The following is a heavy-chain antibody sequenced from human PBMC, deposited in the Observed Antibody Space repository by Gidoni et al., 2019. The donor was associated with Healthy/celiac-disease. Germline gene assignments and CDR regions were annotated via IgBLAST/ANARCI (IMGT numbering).Heavy chain of an antibody. CDR2: ISSSSSYT. CDR3: ARRLIAVAGAAFDI. Sequence: QVQLVESGGGLVKPGGYLRLSCAASGFTFSDYYMSWIRQAQGKGLEWVSYISSSSSYTNYADSVKGRFTISRDNAKNSLYLQMNSLRAEDTAVYYCARRLIAVAGAAFDIWGQGTMVTVSS. CDR1: GFTFSDYY. V-gene: IGHV3-11*06. D-gene: IGHD6-19*01. J-gene: IGHJ3*02.